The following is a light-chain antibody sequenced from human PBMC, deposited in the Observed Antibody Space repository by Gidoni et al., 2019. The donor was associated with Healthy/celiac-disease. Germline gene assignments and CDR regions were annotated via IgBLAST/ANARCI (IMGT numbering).Light chain of an antibody. CDR2: DAS. Sequence: EFVLTQSPATLSLSPGERATLSCRASQSVSSYLAWYQQKPGQAPRLLIYDASNRATGIPARFSGSGSGTDFTLTISSLEPEDFAVYYCQQRSNWYTFGQXTKLEIK. V-gene: IGKV3-11*01. J-gene: IGKJ2*01. CDR3: QQRSNWYT. CDR1: QSVSSY.